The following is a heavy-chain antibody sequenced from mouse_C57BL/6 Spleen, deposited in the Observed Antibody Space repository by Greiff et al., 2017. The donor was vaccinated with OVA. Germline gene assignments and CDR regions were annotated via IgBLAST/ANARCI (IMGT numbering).Heavy chain of an antibody. V-gene: IGHV5-12*01. CDR2: ISNGGGST. D-gene: IGHD1-1*01. J-gene: IGHJ1*03. Sequence: EVQLVESGGGLVQPGGSLKLSCAASGFTFSDYYMYWVRQTPEKRLEWVAYISNGGGSTYYPDTVKGRFTISRDNAKNTLYLQMSRLKSEDTAMYYCARRSSYYYGSSYGYFDVWGTGTTVTVSS. CDR3: ARRSSYYYGSSYGYFDV. CDR1: GFTFSDYY.